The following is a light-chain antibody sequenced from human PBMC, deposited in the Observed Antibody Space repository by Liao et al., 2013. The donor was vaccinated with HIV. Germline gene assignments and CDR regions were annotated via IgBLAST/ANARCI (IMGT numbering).Light chain of an antibody. CDR1: GLGNKF. Sequence: SFDLTQPPSMAVSAGQTATITCSGQGLGNKFTCWFQQRPGQSPIMIIYEDSKRPSGIPERFSASNSGDTATLTISGTLPSDEADYFCQTWDNRFVAFGGGTRLTV. V-gene: IGLV3-1*01. CDR2: EDS. J-gene: IGLJ2*01. CDR3: QTWDNRFVA.